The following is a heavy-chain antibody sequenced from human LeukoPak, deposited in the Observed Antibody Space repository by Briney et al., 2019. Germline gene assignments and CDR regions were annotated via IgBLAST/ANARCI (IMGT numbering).Heavy chain of an antibody. D-gene: IGHD1-26*01. J-gene: IGHJ4*02. CDR3: ARETSGSLLTLDY. V-gene: IGHV3-23*01. Sequence: GGSLRLSCAASGFTFSSYAMSWVRQPPGKGLEWVSAISNSGANTYYTDTVRGRFTISRDNSKNTLYLQMNSLRAEDTAVYYCARETSGSLLTLDYWGQGTLVTVSS. CDR2: ISNSGANT. CDR1: GFTFSSYA.